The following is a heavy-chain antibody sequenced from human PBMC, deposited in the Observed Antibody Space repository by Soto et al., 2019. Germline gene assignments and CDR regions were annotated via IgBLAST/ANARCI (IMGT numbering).Heavy chain of an antibody. CDR1: GGSVRSGSYY. CDR2: IYQSGTT. CDR3: ARDSSGRHDY. J-gene: IGHJ4*02. Sequence: SETLSLTCSVSGGSVRSGSYYWTWIRQPPGKGLEWIGYIYQSGTTNYNASLKSRVTISIDTSKNQFFLKLNSVTAADTAVYYCARDSSGRHDYWGQGTLVTVS. D-gene: IGHD3-22*01. V-gene: IGHV4-61*01.